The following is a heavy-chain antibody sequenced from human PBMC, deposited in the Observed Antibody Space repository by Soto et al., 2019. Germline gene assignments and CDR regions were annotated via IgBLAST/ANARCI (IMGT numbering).Heavy chain of an antibody. J-gene: IGHJ4*02. CDR2: INPNSGGT. V-gene: IGHV1-2*02. D-gene: IGHD3-10*01. CDR3: ARDTGGLYYFDY. Sequence: ASVKVSCKASGYTFTVYYMHWVRLAPGQGLEWMGWINPNSGGTNYAQKFQGRVTMTRDTSISTAYMELSRLRSDDTAVYYCARDTGGLYYFDYWGQGTLVTVSS. CDR1: GYTFTVYY.